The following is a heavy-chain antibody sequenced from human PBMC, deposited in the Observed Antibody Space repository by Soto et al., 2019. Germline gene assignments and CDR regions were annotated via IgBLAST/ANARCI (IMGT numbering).Heavy chain of an antibody. Sequence: ASVKVSCKASGYTFTSYGISWVRQAPGQGLEWMGWISAYNGNTNYAQKLQGRVTMTTGTSTSTAYMELRSLRSDDTAVYYCARASGIVGAYYFDYWGQGTLVTVS. CDR1: GYTFTSYG. CDR3: ARASGIVGAYYFDY. V-gene: IGHV1-18*01. CDR2: ISAYNGNT. D-gene: IGHD1-26*01. J-gene: IGHJ4*02.